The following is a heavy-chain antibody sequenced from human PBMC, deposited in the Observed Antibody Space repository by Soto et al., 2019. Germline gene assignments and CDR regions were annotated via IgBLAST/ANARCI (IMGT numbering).Heavy chain of an antibody. D-gene: IGHD1-1*01. CDR3: ASRGRGTSYYYMDV. CDR1: GYTFTSYD. J-gene: IGHJ6*03. CDR2: MNPNSGST. Sequence: QVQLVQSGAEVKEPGASVKVSCKASGYTFTSYDINWVRQATGQGLEWMGWMNPNSGSTGYAQKFQGRVTMTRNTSISTAYMELSSLRSEDTAVYYCASRGRGTSYYYMDVWGKGTTVTVSS. V-gene: IGHV1-8*01.